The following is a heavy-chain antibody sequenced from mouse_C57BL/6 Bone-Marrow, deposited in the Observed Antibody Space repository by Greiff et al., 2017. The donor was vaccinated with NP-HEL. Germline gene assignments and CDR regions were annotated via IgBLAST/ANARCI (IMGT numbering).Heavy chain of an antibody. Sequence: VQLQQPGAELVRPGSSVKLSCKASGYTFTSYWMDWVKQRPGQGLEWIGNIYPSDSETHYNQKFKDKATLTVDKSSSTAYMQLSSLTSEDSAVYDCAMDGSSLDYWGQGTTLTVSS. CDR1: GYTFTSYW. J-gene: IGHJ2*01. CDR3: AMDGSSLDY. D-gene: IGHD1-1*01. CDR2: IYPSDSET. V-gene: IGHV1-61*01.